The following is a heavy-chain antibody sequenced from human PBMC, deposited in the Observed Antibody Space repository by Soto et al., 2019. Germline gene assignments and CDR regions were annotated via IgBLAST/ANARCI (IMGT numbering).Heavy chain of an antibody. J-gene: IGHJ6*02. Sequence: QVQLVQSGAEVKKPGASVKVSCKASGYTFTRSGISWVRQAPGQGLEWMGWISTYNGDTKYAQTFQGRVTMTTDTPPXTVNMEVRSLRSDDTAIYYCASDGVAHYYYCGMDGWGQGTPVTVSS. D-gene: IGHD5-12*01. CDR2: ISTYNGDT. V-gene: IGHV1-18*01. CDR1: GYTFTRSG. CDR3: ASDGVAHYYYCGMDG.